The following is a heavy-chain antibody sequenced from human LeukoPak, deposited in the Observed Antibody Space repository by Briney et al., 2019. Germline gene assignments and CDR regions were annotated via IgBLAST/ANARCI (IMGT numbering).Heavy chain of an antibody. CDR1: GFALSSYA. J-gene: IGHJ4*02. CDR2: ISGSGSA. V-gene: IGHV3-23*01. Sequence: PGGSLRLSCAASGFALSSYAMNWVRQAPGKGLEWVSGISGSGSAYYADSVKGRFSISRDNARNTVYLHMNSLRAEDTAVFYCARADQGPLDYWGQGTLVTVSS. CDR3: ARADQGPLDY. D-gene: IGHD2-2*01.